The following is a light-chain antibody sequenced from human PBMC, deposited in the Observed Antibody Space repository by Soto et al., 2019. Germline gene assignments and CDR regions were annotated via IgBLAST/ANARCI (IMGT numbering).Light chain of an antibody. V-gene: IGKV1-39*01. CDR1: QSISNY. Sequence: DVQMTQSPSSLSASVGDRVTITCRESQSISNYLTWYQQKPGKAANPLIYDASSLQSGVPSRFNGSGSGTDFTLTISSLQPEDFATYYCQQSYSTPPGTFGQGTKLEIK. J-gene: IGKJ2*01. CDR2: DAS. CDR3: QQSYSTPPGT.